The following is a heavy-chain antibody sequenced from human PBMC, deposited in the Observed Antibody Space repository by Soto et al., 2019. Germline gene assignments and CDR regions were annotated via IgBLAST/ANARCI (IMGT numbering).Heavy chain of an antibody. CDR1: GFIISSNW. D-gene: IGHD6-19*01. V-gene: IGHV3-74*01. CDR3: ARGPSGWYGFDY. Sequence: EVQLVESGGGLVQPGGSLRLSCADSGFIISSNWMHWVRQAPGKGLVWVSRINSDGSTTSYADSVKGRFTISRDNAMNTLHLQRNSLRAEDSAVYYCARGPSGWYGFDYWGQGTLVTVSS. J-gene: IGHJ4*02. CDR2: INSDGSTT.